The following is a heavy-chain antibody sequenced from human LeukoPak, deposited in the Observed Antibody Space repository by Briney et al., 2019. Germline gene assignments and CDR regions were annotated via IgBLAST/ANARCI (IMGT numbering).Heavy chain of an antibody. Sequence: SVKVSCKASGGTFSSYAISWVRQAPGQGLEWMGGIIPIFGTANYAQKFQGRVTITTDDSTSTAYMELSSLRSEDTAVYYCARAELVGAAYDYWGQGTLVTVSS. CDR2: IIPIFGTA. J-gene: IGHJ4*02. CDR1: GGTFSSYA. V-gene: IGHV1-69*05. D-gene: IGHD1-26*01. CDR3: ARAELVGAAYDY.